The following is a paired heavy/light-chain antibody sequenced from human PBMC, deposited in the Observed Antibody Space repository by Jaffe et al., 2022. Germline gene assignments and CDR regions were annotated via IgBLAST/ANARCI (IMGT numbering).Light chain of an antibody. J-gene: IGKJ1*01. CDR3: QKSNSAPWT. Sequence: DIQMTQSPSSLSASVGDRVTITCRASQGISNSLAWYHQKPGKVPKLLIYAASTLQSGVPSRFSGSGSGTDFTLTISSLQPEDVATYYCQKSNSAPWTFGQGTKVEI. V-gene: IGKV1-27*01. CDR1: QGISNS. CDR2: AAS.
Heavy chain of an antibody. Sequence: QVQLVQSGAEVKKPGASVKVSCKASGYTFTSCAIHWVRQAPGQRLEWMGWMNTGNGNTKYSQKFQGRVTITRDTSASTAYMELSSLRAEDTAVYYCARDHGLDSNWYFDYWGQGTLVTVSS. J-gene: IGHJ4*02. CDR1: GYTFTSCA. V-gene: IGHV1-3*04. CDR2: MNTGNGNT. CDR3: ARDHGLDSNWYFDY. D-gene: IGHD6-13*01.